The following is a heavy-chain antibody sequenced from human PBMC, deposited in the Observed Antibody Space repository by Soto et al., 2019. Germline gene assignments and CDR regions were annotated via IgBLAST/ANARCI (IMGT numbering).Heavy chain of an antibody. CDR3: AKGGQLVTPEHVAPPY. CDR1: GFTFSSYG. Sequence: QVQLVESGGGVVQPGRSLRLSCAASGFTFSSYGMHWVRQAPGKGLEWVAVISYDGSNKYYADFVKGRFTISRDNSKNPLYLQMNSLRAEDTAVYYCAKGGQLVTPEHVAPPYWGQGTLVTVSS. V-gene: IGHV3-30*18. D-gene: IGHD6-13*01. CDR2: ISYDGSNK. J-gene: IGHJ4*02.